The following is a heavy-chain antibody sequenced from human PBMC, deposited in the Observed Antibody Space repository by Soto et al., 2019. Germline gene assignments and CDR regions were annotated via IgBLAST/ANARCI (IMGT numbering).Heavy chain of an antibody. D-gene: IGHD3-10*01. J-gene: IGHJ5*02. CDR2: IYYSGST. Sequence: QLQLQESGPGLVKPSETLSLTCTVSGGSISSSSYYWGWIRQPPGKGLEWIGSIYYSGSTYYNPSLKSRVTISVDTSKNQFSLKLSSVTAADTAVYYCARIITYYYGSGSPNWFDPWGQGTLVTVSS. CDR3: ARIITYYYGSGSPNWFDP. V-gene: IGHV4-39*01. CDR1: GGSISSSSYY.